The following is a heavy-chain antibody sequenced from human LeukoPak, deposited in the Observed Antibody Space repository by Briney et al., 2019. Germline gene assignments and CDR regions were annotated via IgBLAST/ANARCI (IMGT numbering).Heavy chain of an antibody. J-gene: IGHJ4*02. CDR3: ARGEYDSSGYYSLY. V-gene: IGHV4-59*10. D-gene: IGHD3-22*01. CDR2: IYTSGST. CDR1: GGSFSGYY. Sequence: SETLSLTCAVYGGSFSGYYWSWIRQPPGKGLEWIGRIYTSGSTNYNPSLKSRVTMSVDTSKNQFSLKLSSVTAADTAVYYCARGEYDSSGYYSLYWGQGTLVTVSS.